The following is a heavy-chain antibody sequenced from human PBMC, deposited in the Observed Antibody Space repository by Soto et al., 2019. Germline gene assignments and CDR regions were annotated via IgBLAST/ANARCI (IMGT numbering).Heavy chain of an antibody. Sequence: QVQLVQSGAEVKKPGASVKVSCKASGYTFTSYDINWVRQATGQGLEWMGRMNPNNGNTAYAQKFQGRVTMTRTTSISTAYMELSSLRSEDTAVYYCARGADNWNDGYWFDPWGQGTLVTVSS. D-gene: IGHD1-1*01. J-gene: IGHJ5*02. V-gene: IGHV1-8*01. CDR3: ARGADNWNDGYWFDP. CDR1: GYTFTSYD. CDR2: MNPNNGNT.